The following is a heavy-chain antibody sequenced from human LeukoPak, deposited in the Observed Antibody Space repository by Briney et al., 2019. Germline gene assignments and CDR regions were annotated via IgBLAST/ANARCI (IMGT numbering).Heavy chain of an antibody. Sequence: PSETLSLTCTVSGDSISSGSYYWSWLRQPAGTGLEWIGRIYTSGSTNYNPSLKSRVTISVDTSKNQFSLKLSSVTAADTAVYYCARDANEWDPPEGWGQGTLVTVSS. J-gene: IGHJ4*02. CDR3: ARDANEWDPPEG. CDR2: IYTSGST. CDR1: GDSISSGSYY. D-gene: IGHD1-26*01. V-gene: IGHV4-61*02.